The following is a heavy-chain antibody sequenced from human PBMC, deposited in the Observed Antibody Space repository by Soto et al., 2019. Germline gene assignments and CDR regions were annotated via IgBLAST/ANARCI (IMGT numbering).Heavy chain of an antibody. CDR2: IYSGGST. J-gene: IGHJ6*02. Sequence: EVQLVESGGGLVQPGGSLRLSCAASGFTVSTNFMTWVRQAPGKGLEWVSVIYSGGSTFYADSVKGRFTITRDNSKNAVYFQMNSLRVEDTAVYYCAIAGMKLWPNYYGGGLDVWGQWTAVTVSS. V-gene: IGHV3-66*01. CDR1: GFTVSTNF. CDR3: AIAGMKLWPNYYGGGLDV. D-gene: IGHD5-18*01.